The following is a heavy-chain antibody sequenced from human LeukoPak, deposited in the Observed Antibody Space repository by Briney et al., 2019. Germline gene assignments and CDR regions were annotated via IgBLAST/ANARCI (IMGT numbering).Heavy chain of an antibody. CDR3: ARGRYDYGDYVHAFDI. CDR1: GGSISSYY. CDR2: IYYSGST. J-gene: IGHJ3*02. V-gene: IGHV4-59*01. Sequence: SETLSLTCTVSGGSISSYYWSWLRQPPGKGLEWIGYIYYSGSTNYNPSLKSRVTISVDTSKNQFSLKLSSVTAADTAVYYCARGRYDYGDYVHAFDIWGQGTMVTVSS. D-gene: IGHD4-17*01.